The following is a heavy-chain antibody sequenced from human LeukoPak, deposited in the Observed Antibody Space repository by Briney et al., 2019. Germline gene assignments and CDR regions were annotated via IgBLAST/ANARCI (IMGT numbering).Heavy chain of an antibody. CDR3: ATFRYCSGGSCYSPP. Sequence: GGSLRLSCAASGFTFSSYWMHWVRQAPGKGLVWVSRINSDGSSTSYADSVKGRFTISRDNAKNTLYLQMNSLRAEDTAVYYCATFRYCSGGSCYSPPWGQGTLVTVSS. CDR2: INSDGSST. V-gene: IGHV3-74*01. D-gene: IGHD2-15*01. J-gene: IGHJ5*02. CDR1: GFTFSSYW.